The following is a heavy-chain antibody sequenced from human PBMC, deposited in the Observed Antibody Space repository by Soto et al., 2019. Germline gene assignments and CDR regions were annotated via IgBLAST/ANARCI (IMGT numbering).Heavy chain of an antibody. J-gene: IGHJ4*02. Sequence: SVKVSCKASGGTFSSYAISWVRQAPGQGLEWMGGIIPIFGTANYAQKFQGRVTITADESTSTAYMELSSLRSEDTAVYYCALTRAAAGTGGDYWGQGTLVTVSS. D-gene: IGHD6-13*01. CDR3: ALTRAAAGTGGDY. CDR2: IIPIFGTA. CDR1: GGTFSSYA. V-gene: IGHV1-69*13.